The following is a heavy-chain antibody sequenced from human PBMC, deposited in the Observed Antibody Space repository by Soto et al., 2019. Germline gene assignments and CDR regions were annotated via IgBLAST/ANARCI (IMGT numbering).Heavy chain of an antibody. D-gene: IGHD3-9*01. CDR3: ARLPPIYDILTGARGRWIDY. CDR1: GGSISSSSYY. Sequence: QLQLQESGPGLVKPSETLSLTCTVSGGSISSSSYYWGWIRQPPGKGLEWIGSIYYSGSTYYNPSLKSRVTISVDTSKNQFSLKLSSVTAADTAVYYCARLPPIYDILTGARGRWIDYWGQGTLVTVSS. CDR2: IYYSGST. J-gene: IGHJ4*02. V-gene: IGHV4-39*01.